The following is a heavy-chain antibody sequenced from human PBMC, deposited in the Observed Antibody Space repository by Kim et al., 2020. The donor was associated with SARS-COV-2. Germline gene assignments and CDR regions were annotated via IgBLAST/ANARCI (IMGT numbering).Heavy chain of an antibody. Sequence: SVKVSCKASGGTFSSYAISWVRQAPGQGLEWMGGIIPIFGTANYAQKFQGRVTITADESTSTAYMELSSLRSEDTAVYYCARAIVGATPDYYYGMDVWGQGTTVTVSS. CDR1: GGTFSSYA. V-gene: IGHV1-69*13. CDR2: IIPIFGTA. D-gene: IGHD1-26*01. J-gene: IGHJ6*02. CDR3: ARAIVGATPDYYYGMDV.